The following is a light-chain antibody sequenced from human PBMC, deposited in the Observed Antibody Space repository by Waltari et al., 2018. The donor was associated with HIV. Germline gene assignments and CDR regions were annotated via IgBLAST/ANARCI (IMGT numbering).Light chain of an antibody. CDR2: DVN. V-gene: IGLV2-11*01. CDR3: CSYADDYTWV. CDR1: SSDVGDSNY. Sequence: QSALTQPRSVSGSPGQSFTISCTGTSSDVGDSNYVSWYQQHPAKAPKLMIFDVNTRPSGVPDRFSVSKSGKPASLTISGLQAEDEADYYCCSYADDYTWVFGGGTKLTVL. J-gene: IGLJ3*02.